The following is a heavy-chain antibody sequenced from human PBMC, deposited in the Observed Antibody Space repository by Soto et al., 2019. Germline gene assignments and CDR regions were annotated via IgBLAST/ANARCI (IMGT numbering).Heavy chain of an antibody. J-gene: IGHJ5*02. CDR2: IYYSGST. D-gene: IGHD6-6*01. V-gene: IGHV4-39*01. Sequence: SETLSLTCTVAGGSSSSSSDYWGWIRQPPGKGLEWIGSIYYSGSTYYNPSLKSRVTISVDTSKNQFSLKLSSVTAADTAVYYCARIIRFGIAARLVRWFDPWGQGTLVTVSS. CDR3: ARIIRFGIAARLVRWFDP. CDR1: GGSSSSSSDY.